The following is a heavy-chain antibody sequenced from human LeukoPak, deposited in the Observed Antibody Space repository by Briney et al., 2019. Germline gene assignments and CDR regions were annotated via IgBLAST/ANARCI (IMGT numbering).Heavy chain of an antibody. Sequence: ASVKVSCKASGYTFTGYYMHWVRQAPGQGLEWMGWINPNSGGTNYAQKFQGRVTMTRDTSISTAYMELSRLRSDDTAVYYWARVYCSGGSCPNDYWGQGTLVTVSS. V-gene: IGHV1-2*02. D-gene: IGHD2-15*01. CDR3: ARVYCSGGSCPNDY. CDR2: INPNSGGT. CDR1: GYTFTGYY. J-gene: IGHJ4*02.